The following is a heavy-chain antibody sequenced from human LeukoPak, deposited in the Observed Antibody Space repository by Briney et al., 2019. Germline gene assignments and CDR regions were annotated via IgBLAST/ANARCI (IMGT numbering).Heavy chain of an antibody. V-gene: IGHV3-9*01. D-gene: IGHD3-9*01. CDR2: ISWNSGSI. CDR3: ARSPTEGRYFDWFMDV. CDR1: GFTFDDYA. J-gene: IGHJ6*02. Sequence: GRSLRLSCAASGFTFDDYAMHWVRQAPGKGLEWVSGISWNSGSIGYADSVKGRFTISRDNAKNSLYLQMNSLRAEDTAVYYCARSPTEGRYFDWFMDVWGQGTTVTVSS.